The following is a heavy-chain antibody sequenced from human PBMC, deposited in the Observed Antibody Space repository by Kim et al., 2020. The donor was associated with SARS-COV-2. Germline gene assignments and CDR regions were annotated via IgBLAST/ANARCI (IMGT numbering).Heavy chain of an antibody. CDR3: AREEGYYYDSSGRNWFDP. V-gene: IGHV5-10-1*01. CDR2: IDPSDSYT. D-gene: IGHD3-22*01. J-gene: IGHJ5*02. Sequence: GESLKISCKGSGYSFTSYWISWVRQMPGKGLEWMGRIDPSDSYTNYSPSFQGHVTISADKSISTAYLQWSSLKASDTAMYYCAREEGYYYDSSGRNWFDPWGQGTLVTVSS. CDR1: GYSFTSYW.